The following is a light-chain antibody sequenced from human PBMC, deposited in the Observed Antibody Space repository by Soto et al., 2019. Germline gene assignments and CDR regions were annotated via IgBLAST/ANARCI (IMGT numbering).Light chain of an antibody. J-gene: IGKJ1*01. CDR2: GAS. CDR1: QSVFSS. V-gene: IGKV3-20*01. CDR3: QQYGTSGT. Sequence: EIVMTQSPATLSVSPGERANLSCRASQSVFSSLAWFQQRPGQAPRXLIYGASSTATGTPDRFSGSGSGTDFTLTISRLEPEDLAVYYCQQYGTSGTFGQGTKVDIK.